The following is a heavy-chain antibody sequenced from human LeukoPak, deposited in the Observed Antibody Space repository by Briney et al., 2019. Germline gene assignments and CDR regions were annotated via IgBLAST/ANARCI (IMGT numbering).Heavy chain of an antibody. Sequence: GGSLRLSCAASGFTFSSYEMNWVRQAPGKGLEWVSYISSSGSTIYYADSVKGRFTISRDNAKNSLYLQMNSLRAEDTAVYYCYTPMVRTRYYFDYWGQGTLVTVSS. CDR1: GFTFSSYE. CDR3: YTPMVRTRYYFDY. J-gene: IGHJ4*02. V-gene: IGHV3-48*03. D-gene: IGHD5-18*01. CDR2: ISSSGSTI.